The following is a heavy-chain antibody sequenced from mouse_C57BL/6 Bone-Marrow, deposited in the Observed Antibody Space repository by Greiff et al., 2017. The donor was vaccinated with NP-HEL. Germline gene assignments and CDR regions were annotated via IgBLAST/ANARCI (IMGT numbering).Heavy chain of an antibody. V-gene: IGHV1-69*01. Sequence: VQLQQPGAELVMPGASVKLSCKASGYTFTSYWMHWVKQRPGQGLEWIGEIDPSDSYTTYNQKFKGKSTLTVDKSSSTAYMQLSSLTSEDSAVYYCAREFLITTVVAPFDYWGQGTTLTVSS. CDR2: IDPSDSYT. J-gene: IGHJ2*01. CDR1: GYTFTSYW. CDR3: AREFLITTVVAPFDY. D-gene: IGHD1-1*01.